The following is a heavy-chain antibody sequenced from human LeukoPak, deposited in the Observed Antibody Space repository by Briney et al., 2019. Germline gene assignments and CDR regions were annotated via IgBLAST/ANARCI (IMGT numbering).Heavy chain of an antibody. J-gene: IGHJ4*02. CDR3: ARGMVRGVPGPYFDY. Sequence: SVKVSCKASGGTFSSYAISWVRQAPGQGLDWMGGIITIFGTANYAKKFQGRVTINTDESTNTAYMELSSLRSEDTAVYYCARGMVRGVPGPYFDYWGQGTLVTVSS. CDR2: IITIFGTA. D-gene: IGHD3-10*01. CDR1: GGTFSSYA. V-gene: IGHV1-69*05.